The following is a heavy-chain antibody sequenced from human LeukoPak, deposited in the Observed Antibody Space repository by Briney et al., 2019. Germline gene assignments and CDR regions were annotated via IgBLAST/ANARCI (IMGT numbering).Heavy chain of an antibody. Sequence: GGSLRLSCAASGFIYNYYGMHWVRQAPGKGLEWVANIKQDGSEKYYVDSVKGRFTISRDNAKNSLYLQMNSLRAEDTAVYYCARDSSGYWVDAFDIWGQGTMVTVSS. CDR1: GFIYNYYG. CDR3: ARDSSGYWVDAFDI. CDR2: IKQDGSEK. J-gene: IGHJ3*02. D-gene: IGHD3-22*01. V-gene: IGHV3-7*03.